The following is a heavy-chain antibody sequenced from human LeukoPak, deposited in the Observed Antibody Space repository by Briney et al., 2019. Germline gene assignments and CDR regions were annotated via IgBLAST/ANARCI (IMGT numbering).Heavy chain of an antibody. CDR3: AKARYSSSPYIVDY. V-gene: IGHV3-30*02. Sequence: GGSLRLSCAASGFTFSSYGMHWVRQAPGKGLEWVEFIRYDGSNKYYADSVKGRFTISRDNSKNTLYLQMNSLRAEDTAVYYCAKARYSSSPYIVDYWGQGTLVTVSS. CDR1: GFTFSSYG. CDR2: IRYDGSNK. D-gene: IGHD6-6*01. J-gene: IGHJ4*02.